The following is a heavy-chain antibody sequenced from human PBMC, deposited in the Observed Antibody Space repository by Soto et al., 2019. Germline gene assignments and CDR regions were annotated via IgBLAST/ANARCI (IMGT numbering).Heavy chain of an antibody. CDR3: TTIAAYCSSTSCSIYYFDY. CDR2: IKSKTDGGTT. Sequence: EVQLVESGGGLVKPGGSLRLSCAASGFTFSNAWMSWVRQAPGKGLEWVGRIKSKTDGGTTDYAAPVKGRFTISRDDSKNTLYLQMNSLKTADTAVYYCTTIAAYCSSTSCSIYYFDYWGQGTLVTVSS. D-gene: IGHD2-2*01. CDR1: GFTFSNAW. V-gene: IGHV3-15*01. J-gene: IGHJ4*02.